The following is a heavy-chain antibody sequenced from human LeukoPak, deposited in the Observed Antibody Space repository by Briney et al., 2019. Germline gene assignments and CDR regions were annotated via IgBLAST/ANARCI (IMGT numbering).Heavy chain of an antibody. CDR2: ISGSGGST. CDR3: AKERYSYGSDYFDY. V-gene: IGHV3-23*01. D-gene: IGHD5-18*01. CDR1: GFTLSSYA. J-gene: IGHJ4*02. Sequence: PGGSLRLSCAASGFTLSSYAMSWVRQAPGKGLEWVSAISGSGGSTYYADSVKGRFTISRDYSKNTLYLQMNSLRAEDTALYYCAKERYSYGSDYFDYWGQGTLVTVSS.